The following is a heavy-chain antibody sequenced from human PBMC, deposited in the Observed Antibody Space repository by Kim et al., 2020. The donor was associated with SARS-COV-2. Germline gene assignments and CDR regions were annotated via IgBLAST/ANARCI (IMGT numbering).Heavy chain of an antibody. D-gene: IGHD4-17*01. J-gene: IGHJ5*02. Sequence: SFQGHVTISADKSISTAYLQWSSLKASDTAMYYCARQGPTTVTNNNWFDPWGQGTLVTVSS. CDR3: ARQGPTTVTNNNWFDP. V-gene: IGHV5-10-1*01.